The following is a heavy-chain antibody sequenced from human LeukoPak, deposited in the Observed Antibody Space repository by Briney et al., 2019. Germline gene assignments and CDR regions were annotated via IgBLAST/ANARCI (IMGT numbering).Heavy chain of an antibody. J-gene: IGHJ1*01. Sequence: SETLSLTCTVSGGSISSSSYYWGWIRQPPGKGLEWNGSIYHSGSTYYNPSLKSRVTISVDTSKNQFSLKLSSVTAADTAVYYCARGGTSRYFQHWGQDTLVTVSS. CDR1: GGSISSSSYY. CDR3: ARGGTSRYFQH. V-gene: IGHV4-39*07. D-gene: IGHD1-14*01. CDR2: IYHSGST.